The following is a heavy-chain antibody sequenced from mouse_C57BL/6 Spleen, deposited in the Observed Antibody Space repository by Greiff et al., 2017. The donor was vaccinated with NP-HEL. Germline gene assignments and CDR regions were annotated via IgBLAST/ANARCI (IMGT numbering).Heavy chain of an antibody. CDR2: IDPEDGET. D-gene: IGHD2-1*01. CDR1: GFNIKDYY. Sequence: VQLKESGAELVKPGASVKLSCTASGFNIKDYYMHWVKQRTEQGLEWIGRIDPEDGETKYATKFQGKATITADTSSNTAYLQLSSLTSEDTAVYYCARWWDGNYEGAWFAYWGQGTLVTVSA. CDR3: ARWWDGNYEGAWFAY. J-gene: IGHJ3*01. V-gene: IGHV14-2*01.